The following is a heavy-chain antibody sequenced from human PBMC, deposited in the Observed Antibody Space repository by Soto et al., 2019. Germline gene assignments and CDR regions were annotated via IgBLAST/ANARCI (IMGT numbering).Heavy chain of an antibody. CDR1: GYTFTSYG. J-gene: IGHJ5*02. CDR3: ARVGDDYYGSGSYYIRLWFDP. Sequence: QVQLVQSGAEVKKPGASVKVSCKASGYTFTSYGISWVRQAPGQGLEWMGWISAYNGNTNYAQKLQGRVTMTTDTATSTAYMELRSLRSDDTAVYYCARVGDDYYGSGSYYIRLWFDPWGQGTLVTVSS. CDR2: ISAYNGNT. V-gene: IGHV1-18*01. D-gene: IGHD3-10*01.